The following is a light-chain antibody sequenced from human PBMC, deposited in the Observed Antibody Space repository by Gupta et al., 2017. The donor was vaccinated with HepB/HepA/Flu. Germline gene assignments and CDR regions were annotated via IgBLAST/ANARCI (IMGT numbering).Light chain of an antibody. CDR3: ATWDHSLRSFV. Sequence: HSVLTQPRSMSAAPGQKIIISCSGTSSNLGNNVVSWYQQLPEAAPKLLIYDNNKRPSGISDRFSGSKSGTSATLDIAGLQTGDEADYFCATWDHSLRSFVFGTGTTVTAL. J-gene: IGLJ1*01. V-gene: IGLV1-51*01. CDR1: SSNLGNNV. CDR2: DNN.